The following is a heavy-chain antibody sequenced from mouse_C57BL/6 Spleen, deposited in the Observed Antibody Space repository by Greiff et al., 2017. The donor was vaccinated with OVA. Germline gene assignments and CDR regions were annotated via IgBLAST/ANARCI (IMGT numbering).Heavy chain of an antibody. D-gene: IGHD2-5*01. CDR2: IDPEDGDT. V-gene: IGHV14-1*01. Sequence: VQLQQSGAELVRPGASVKLSCTASGFNIKDYYMHWVKQRPEQGLEWIGRIDPEDGDTEYAPKFQGKATMTAATSSNTAYLQLSSLTSEDTAVYYCTSLPYDSNYEVDCEVWGTGTTVTVSS. CDR3: TSLPYDSNYEVDCEV. J-gene: IGHJ1*03. CDR1: GFNIKDYY.